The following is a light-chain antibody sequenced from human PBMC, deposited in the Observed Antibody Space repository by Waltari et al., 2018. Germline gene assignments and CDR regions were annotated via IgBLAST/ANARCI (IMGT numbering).Light chain of an antibody. V-gene: IGLV3-21*02. CDR2: DDS. CDR3: QVWHSREHVV. J-gene: IGLJ2*01. Sequence: SYVLTQPPSVSVAPGQTAKITCGGNSIGSQSVHWYQQKPGQAPILVIYDDSARPSGIPERVSGSSSGNTATLTISGVEAGDEADYYCQVWHSREHVVFGGGTRVTVL. CDR1: SIGSQS.